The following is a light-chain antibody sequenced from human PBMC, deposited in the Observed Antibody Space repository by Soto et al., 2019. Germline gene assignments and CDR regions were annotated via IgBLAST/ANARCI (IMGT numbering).Light chain of an antibody. CDR1: QSLTSSY. V-gene: IGKV3-20*01. CDR2: GAS. Sequence: EIVLTQSQGTLSLSPGERATLSCRASQSLTSSYLAWYQQKPGQPPRLLIYGASSRATGIPGRFSGSGSETDVTLNISRLEPEDCAVYYCQQYESSPPSYTFGQGTKLEIK. CDR3: QQYESSPPSYT. J-gene: IGKJ2*01.